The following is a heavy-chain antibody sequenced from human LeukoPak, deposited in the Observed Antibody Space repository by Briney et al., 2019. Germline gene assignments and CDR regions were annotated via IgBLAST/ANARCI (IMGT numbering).Heavy chain of an antibody. D-gene: IGHD3-9*01. CDR1: GFTVSDAY. CDR2: IKQDGSEK. V-gene: IGHV3-7*01. J-gene: IGHJ4*02. Sequence: GGSLRLSCAASGFTVSDAYMSWVRQTPGKGLEWVANIKQDGSEKYYVDSVKGRFTISRDNAKNSLYLQMNSLRAEDTAVYYCARGSPLLNYWGQGTLVTVSS. CDR3: ARGSPLLNY.